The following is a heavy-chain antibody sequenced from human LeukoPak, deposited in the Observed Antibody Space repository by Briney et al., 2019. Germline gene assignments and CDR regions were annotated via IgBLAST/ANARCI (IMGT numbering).Heavy chain of an antibody. D-gene: IGHD1-26*01. CDR3: AKDRLGSYFPDY. CDR2: ISYDGSNK. CDR1: GFTFSSYG. V-gene: IGHV3-30*18. J-gene: IGHJ4*02. Sequence: GGSLRLSCAASGFTFSSYGMHWVRQAPGKGLEWVAVISYDGSNKYYADSVKGRFTISRDNSKNTLYLQMNSLRAEDTAVYYCAKDRLGSYFPDYWGQGTLVTVSS.